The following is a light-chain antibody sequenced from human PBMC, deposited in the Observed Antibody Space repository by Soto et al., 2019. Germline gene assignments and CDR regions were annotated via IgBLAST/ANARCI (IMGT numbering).Light chain of an antibody. Sequence: EIVMTQSPATLSVSPGERATLSCRASQSVRSNLAWYQQKPGQAPRLLIYGASTRATGIPARFIGSGSGTEFTLTISSLQSEDFEVYYCQQYNNWPTWTFGQGTKVEIK. CDR3: QQYNNWPTWT. CDR1: QSVRSN. J-gene: IGKJ1*01. V-gene: IGKV3-15*01. CDR2: GAS.